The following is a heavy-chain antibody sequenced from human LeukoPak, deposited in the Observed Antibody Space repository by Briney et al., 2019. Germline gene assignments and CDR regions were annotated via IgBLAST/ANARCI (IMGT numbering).Heavy chain of an antibody. V-gene: IGHV3-7*01. CDR3: ARGHYGMDV. CDR2: IKQDGSEK. Sequence: GGSLRLSCAASGFTLSSYWMTWVRQAPGKGLEWVANIKQDGSEKYYVESVKGRFAISRDNAKNSVYLQMNSLRADDTAVYYCARGHYGMDVWGQGTTVTVSS. J-gene: IGHJ6*02. CDR1: GFTLSSYW.